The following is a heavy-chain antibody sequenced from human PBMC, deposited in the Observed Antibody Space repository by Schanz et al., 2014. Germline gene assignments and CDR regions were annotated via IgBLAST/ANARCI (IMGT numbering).Heavy chain of an antibody. V-gene: IGHV1-18*04. J-gene: IGHJ3*02. CDR2: IRPYNGNT. Sequence: QVQLVQSGTQVKKPGASVKVSCKASGYTFTGYYMHWGRQAPGQGLEWMGWIRPYNGNTNYAQKLQGRFTMTADTSTSTAYMDLRSLRSDDTAVYCCARGCGPEDGFDIWGRGTSLTVSS. CDR3: ARGCGPEDGFDI. CDR1: GYTFTGYY. D-gene: IGHD2-15*01.